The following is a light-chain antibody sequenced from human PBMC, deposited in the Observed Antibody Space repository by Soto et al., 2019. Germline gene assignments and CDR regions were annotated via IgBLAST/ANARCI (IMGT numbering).Light chain of an antibody. CDR2: AAS. V-gene: IGKV1-9*01. CDR3: QQLNSYPLT. Sequence: IQLTQSPSPLSASVGDRVTITCRASQGISSYLAWYQQKPGKAPKLLIYAASTLQSGVPSRLSGSGSGTDFTLTISSLQPEDFATYYCQQLNSYPLTFGGGTKVDIK. CDR1: QGISSY. J-gene: IGKJ4*01.